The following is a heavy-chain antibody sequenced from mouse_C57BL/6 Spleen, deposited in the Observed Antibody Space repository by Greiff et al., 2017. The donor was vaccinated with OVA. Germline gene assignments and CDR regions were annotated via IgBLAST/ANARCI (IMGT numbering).Heavy chain of an antibody. J-gene: IGHJ2*01. V-gene: IGHV1-54*01. D-gene: IGHD1-1*02. CDR2: INPGSGGT. CDR1: GYAFTNYL. Sequence: QVQLKQSGAELVRPGTSVKVSCKASGYAFTNYLIEWVKQRPGQGLEWIGVINPGSGGTNYNEKFKGKATLTADKSSSTAYMQLSSLTSEDSAVYFCARGGGYYFDYWGQGTTLTVSS. CDR3: ARGGGYYFDY.